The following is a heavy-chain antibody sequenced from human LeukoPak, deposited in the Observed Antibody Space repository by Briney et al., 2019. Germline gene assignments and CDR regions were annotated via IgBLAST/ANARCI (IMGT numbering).Heavy chain of an antibody. CDR1: GFTVSSNY. CDR3: ARGLGYTHGFGY. J-gene: IGHJ4*02. D-gene: IGHD2-8*01. V-gene: IGHV3-53*01. CDR2: IYGDGTT. Sequence: GGSLRLSCAASGFTVSSNYTSWVRQAPGKGLEWVSIIYGDGTTYYADSVKGRFTISRDNSKNTLYLQMNNLRAEDTAVYYCARGLGYTHGFGYWGQGTLVTVSS.